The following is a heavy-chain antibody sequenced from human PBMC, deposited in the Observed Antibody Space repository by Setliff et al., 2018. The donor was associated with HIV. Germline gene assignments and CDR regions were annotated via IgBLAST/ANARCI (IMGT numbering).Heavy chain of an antibody. V-gene: IGHV1-18*01. J-gene: IGHJ5*02. CDR1: GYIFSNFG. D-gene: IGHD3-9*01. CDR3: ARDQGQVLTGYGNWFGP. Sequence: ASVKVSCKASGYIFSNFGIFWVRQAPGQGLEWMGWTSTHNEHTNYAQTFQDRVAMTTDPSTNTVYMELRGLRSGDTAIYYCARDQGQVLTGYGNWFGPWGQGTLVTVSS. CDR2: TSTHNEHT.